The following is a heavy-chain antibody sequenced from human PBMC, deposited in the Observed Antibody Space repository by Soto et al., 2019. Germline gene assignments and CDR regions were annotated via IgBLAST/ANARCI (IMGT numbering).Heavy chain of an antibody. Sequence: QVQLVESGGGVVQPGRSLRLSCAASGFTFSSYGMHWVRQAPGKGLEWVAVISYDGSNKYYADSEKGRFTISRDNSKNTLYLQMNSLRAEDTAVYYCVRASGDAFDIWGQGTMVTVSS. CDR2: ISYDGSNK. J-gene: IGHJ3*02. CDR3: VRASGDAFDI. CDR1: GFTFSSYG. D-gene: IGHD1-26*01. V-gene: IGHV3-30*03.